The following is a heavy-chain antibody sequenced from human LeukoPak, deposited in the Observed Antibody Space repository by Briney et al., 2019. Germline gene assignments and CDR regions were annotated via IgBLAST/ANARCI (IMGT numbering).Heavy chain of an antibody. CDR3: ARDGGFCSGGFCYRLFDP. CDR1: GFTFSSHN. D-gene: IGHD2-15*01. V-gene: IGHV3-48*04. Sequence: GGSLRLSCAASGFTFSSHNMVWVRQPPGKGLEWISYISDSSITMYYADSVKGRFTISRDNAKNSLYLQMNSLRVEDTAVYYCARDGGFCSGGFCYRLFDPWGQGTLVTVSS. CDR2: ISDSSITM. J-gene: IGHJ5*02.